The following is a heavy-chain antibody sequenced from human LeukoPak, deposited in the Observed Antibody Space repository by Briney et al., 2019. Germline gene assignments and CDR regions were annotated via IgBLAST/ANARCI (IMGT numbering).Heavy chain of an antibody. CDR2: INHSGSN. J-gene: IGHJ4*02. CDR1: GGSFSGYY. V-gene: IGHV4-34*01. CDR3: ARGVGRHYYDSSGRYYFDY. D-gene: IGHD3-22*01. Sequence: SETLSLTCAVYGGSFSGYYWSWVRQPPGKGLEWIGEINHSGSNNYNPALKRRVTITVNTSTTQFSRKLSSLTAADTAVIYYARGVGRHYYDSSGRYYFDYWGQGTLVTVST.